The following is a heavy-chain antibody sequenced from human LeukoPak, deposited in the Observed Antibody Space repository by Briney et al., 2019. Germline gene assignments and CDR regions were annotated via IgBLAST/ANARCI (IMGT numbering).Heavy chain of an antibody. CDR3: ARAPGDHDY. CDR2: ISYDVNNK. J-gene: IGHJ4*02. Sequence: GGSLRLSCAASGFTFSNYAMYWVRQAPGKGLEWVAVISYDVNNKYYADSVKGRFTISRDNSKNTLYLQMNSLRAEDTAVYYCARAPGDHDYWGQGTLVTVSS. D-gene: IGHD2-21*02. V-gene: IGHV3-30-3*01. CDR1: GFTFSNYA.